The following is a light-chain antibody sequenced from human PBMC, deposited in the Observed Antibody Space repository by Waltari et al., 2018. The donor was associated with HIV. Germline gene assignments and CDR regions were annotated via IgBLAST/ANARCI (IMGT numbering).Light chain of an antibody. J-gene: IGLJ2*01. CDR2: EVN. CDR3: SSYSNNSTLVI. Sequence: SALTQPASVSGSPGQSITISCTGTTSDVGAYNFVSWYQQHPGTAPQLIIFEVNDRPSGVSTRYSGSKSGNTASLTISGLQPDDEGDYYCSSYSNNSTLVIFGGGTKLTVL. CDR1: TSDVGAYNF. V-gene: IGLV2-14*01.